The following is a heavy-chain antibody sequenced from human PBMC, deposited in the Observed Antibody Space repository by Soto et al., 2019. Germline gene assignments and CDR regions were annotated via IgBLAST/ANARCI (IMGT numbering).Heavy chain of an antibody. J-gene: IGHJ4*02. V-gene: IGHV4-30-2*01. CDR3: ARASPNYYGSGPTYYFDY. CDR2: IYHSGST. CDR1: VGSFSGYS. D-gene: IGHD3-10*01. Sequence: KTSETLSLTCAVYVGSFSGYSWSWIRQPPGKGLEWIGYIYHSGSTYYNPSLKSRVTISVDRSKNQFSLKLSSVTAADTAVYYCARASPNYYGSGPTYYFDYWGQGTLVTVSS.